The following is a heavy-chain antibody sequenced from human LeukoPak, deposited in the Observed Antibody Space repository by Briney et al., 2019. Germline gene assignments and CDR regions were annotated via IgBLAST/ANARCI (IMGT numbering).Heavy chain of an antibody. J-gene: IGHJ4*02. Sequence: SETLSLTCTVSGGSISSYYWSWIRQPPGKGLEWIGYISYSGITSYNPSLKSRVTMSVDTSKNQFSLKLTSVIAADTAVYYCARYYYDSSVYYYYLDYWGQGTLVTVSS. CDR3: ARYYYDSSVYYYYLDY. CDR1: GGSISSYY. CDR2: ISYSGIT. D-gene: IGHD3-22*01. V-gene: IGHV4-59*01.